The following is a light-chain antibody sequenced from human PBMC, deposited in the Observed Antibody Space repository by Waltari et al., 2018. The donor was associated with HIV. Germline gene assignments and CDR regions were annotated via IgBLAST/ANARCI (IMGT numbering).Light chain of an antibody. CDR2: EVL. V-gene: IGLV2-8*01. CDR3: SSYGGNSNVI. Sequence: SALTQPPSASGSPGQSVTISCTATHTDLGDYAYFSWYQHQPGEAPKLLIYEVLNRPSGVPHRFSGSKSGNTASLTVSGLQAEDEADYYCSSYGGNSNVIFGGGTKLTVL. J-gene: IGLJ2*01. CDR1: HTDLGDYAY.